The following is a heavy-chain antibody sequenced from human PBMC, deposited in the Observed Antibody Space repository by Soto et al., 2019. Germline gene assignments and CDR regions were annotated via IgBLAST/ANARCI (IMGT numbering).Heavy chain of an antibody. CDR3: ARDPLAPYY. D-gene: IGHD1-1*01. J-gene: IGHJ4*02. CDR1: GFTFSSYA. Sequence: GGSLRLSCAASGFTFSSYAMHWVRQAPGKGLEWVAVISYDGSNKYYADSVKGRFTISRDNSKNTLYLQMNSLRAEDTAVYYCARDPLAPYYWGQGTLVTVSS. CDR2: ISYDGSNK. V-gene: IGHV3-30-3*01.